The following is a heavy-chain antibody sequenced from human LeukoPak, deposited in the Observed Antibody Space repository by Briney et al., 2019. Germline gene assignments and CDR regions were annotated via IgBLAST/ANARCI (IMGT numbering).Heavy chain of an antibody. CDR2: INLNSGGT. CDR1: GHTFTGYY. D-gene: IGHD4-23*01. V-gene: IGHV1-2*02. Sequence: ASVKVSCKASGHTFTGYYMHWVRQAPGQGLGWMGWINLNSGGTNYAQKFQGRVAMTRDTSISTAYMELSRPRSDDTAVYYCAKTPLTTVVTLNFDYWGQGTLVSLSS. J-gene: IGHJ4*02. CDR3: AKTPLTTVVTLNFDY.